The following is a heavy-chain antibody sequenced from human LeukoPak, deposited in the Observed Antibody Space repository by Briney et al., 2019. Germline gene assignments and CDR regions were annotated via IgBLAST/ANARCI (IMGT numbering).Heavy chain of an antibody. CDR1: GLAFSAYK. CDR2: VSTDGYTT. J-gene: IGHJ4*02. D-gene: IGHD2-15*01. Sequence: GGSLRLSCAASGLAFSAYKMHWVRQAPRKGLVWVSRVSTDGYTTDYADFVQGRFTASRDNTKNTWSLEMNSLRAEDTAVYYCVVGGSPGYWGQGTLVTVSS. V-gene: IGHV3-74*01. CDR3: VVGGSPGY.